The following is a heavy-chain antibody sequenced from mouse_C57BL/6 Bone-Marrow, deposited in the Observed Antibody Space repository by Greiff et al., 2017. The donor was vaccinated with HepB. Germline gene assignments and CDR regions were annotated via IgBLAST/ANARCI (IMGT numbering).Heavy chain of an antibody. V-gene: IGHV1-7*01. D-gene: IGHD2-4*01. CDR1: GYTFTSYW. CDR3: ARSFYDYDEGFAY. CDR2: INPSSGYT. Sequence: VHLVESGAELAKPGASVKLSCKASGYTFTSYWMHWVKQRPGQGLEWIGYINPSSGYTKYNQKFKDKATLTADKSSSTAYMQLSSLTYEDSAVYYCARSFYDYDEGFAYWGQGTLVTVSA. J-gene: IGHJ3*01.